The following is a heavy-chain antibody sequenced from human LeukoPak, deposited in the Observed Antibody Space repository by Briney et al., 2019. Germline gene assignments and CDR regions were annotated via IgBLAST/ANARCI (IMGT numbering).Heavy chain of an antibody. D-gene: IGHD5-18*01. CDR3: ARVVDTAMVSAWIIGY. Sequence: ASVKVSCKASGYTFTGYYMHWVRQAPGQGLEWMGWINPNSGGTNYAQKFQGRVTMTRDTSISTAYMELSRLRSDDTAVYYCARVVDTAMVSAWIIGYLGQGTLVTVSS. V-gene: IGHV1-2*02. CDR2: INPNSGGT. CDR1: GYTFTGYY. J-gene: IGHJ4*02.